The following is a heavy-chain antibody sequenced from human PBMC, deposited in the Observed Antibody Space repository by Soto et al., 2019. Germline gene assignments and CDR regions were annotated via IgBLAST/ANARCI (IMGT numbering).Heavy chain of an antibody. CDR2: VTADGGT. CDR3: APHVSCSGGSCQYDAFAT. J-gene: IGHJ3*02. Sequence: EVQVLESGGGLVQPGGSLRLSCEGSGFTVSSHAMTWIRQAPGKGPEWVSTVTADGGTYYADTVKGRFGMSRDTSENTLYLQMSSLGAEDTAAYYCAPHVSCSGGSCQYDAFATRGQGTMVTVSS. CDR1: GFTVSSHA. D-gene: IGHD2-15*01. V-gene: IGHV3-23*01.